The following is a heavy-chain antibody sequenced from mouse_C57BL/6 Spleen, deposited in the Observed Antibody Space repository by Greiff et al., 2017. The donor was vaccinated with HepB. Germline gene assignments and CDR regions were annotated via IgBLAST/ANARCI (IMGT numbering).Heavy chain of an antibody. CDR3: ARSRSNYAMDY. D-gene: IGHD5-1*01. V-gene: IGHV1-50*01. CDR1: GYTFTSYW. Sequence: QVQLQQPGAELVKPGASVKLSCKASGYTFTSYWMQWVKQRPGQGLEWIGEIDPSDSYTNYNQKFKGKATLTVDTSSSTAYMQLSSLTSGDSAVYYCARSRSNYAMDYWGQGTSVTVSS. CDR2: IDPSDSYT. J-gene: IGHJ4*01.